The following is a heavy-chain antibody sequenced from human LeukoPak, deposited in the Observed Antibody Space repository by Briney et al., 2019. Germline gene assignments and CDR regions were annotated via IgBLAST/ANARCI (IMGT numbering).Heavy chain of an antibody. D-gene: IGHD3-16*02. CDR3: ARWAIRLGELSQRFDP. Sequence: SETLSLTCTVSGGSISSSSYYWGWIRQPPGKGLEWIRSIYYSGSTYYNPSLKSRVTISVDTSKNQFSLKLSSVTAADTAVYYCARWAIRLGELSQRFDPWGQGTLVTVSS. CDR2: IYYSGST. V-gene: IGHV4-39*01. CDR1: GGSISSSSYY. J-gene: IGHJ5*02.